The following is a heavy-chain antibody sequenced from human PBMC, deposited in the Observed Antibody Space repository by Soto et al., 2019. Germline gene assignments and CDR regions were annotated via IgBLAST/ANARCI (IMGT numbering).Heavy chain of an antibody. Sequence: SETLSLTCTVSGGSISGYYWSWIRQPAGKGLEWIGRIYTSGSTNYNPSLKSRVTMSVDTSKNQFSLKLSSVTAADTAVYYCARDVRDGSGSYYKPFDYWGQGTLVTVSS. J-gene: IGHJ4*02. CDR2: IYTSGST. V-gene: IGHV4-4*07. CDR3: ARDVRDGSGSYYKPFDY. D-gene: IGHD3-10*01. CDR1: GGSISGYY.